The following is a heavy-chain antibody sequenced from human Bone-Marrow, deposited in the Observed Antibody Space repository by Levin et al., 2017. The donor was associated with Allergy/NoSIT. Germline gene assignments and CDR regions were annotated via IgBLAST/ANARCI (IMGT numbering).Heavy chain of an antibody. Sequence: ASVKVSCKASGYTFTGHFVHWVRQAPGQGLEWMGRINPSSGGTNYAQKFQGRVTMTRDTSINTAYMDLSRLRSDDTAVYYCAREAGNYDFWSGYPNWGQGTLVTVSS. CDR1: GYTFTGHF. V-gene: IGHV1-2*06. CDR2: INPSSGGT. J-gene: IGHJ4*02. D-gene: IGHD3-3*01. CDR3: AREAGNYDFWSGYPN.